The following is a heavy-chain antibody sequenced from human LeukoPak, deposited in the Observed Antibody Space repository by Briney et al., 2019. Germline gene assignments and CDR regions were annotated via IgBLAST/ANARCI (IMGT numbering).Heavy chain of an antibody. Sequence: GGSLRLSCAASGFTFSSYAMSWVRQAPGKGLEWVSTISDSGGNTYYADSVKGRFTISRDNSKNTLYLQMNSLRAEDTALYYCAKHGFRGDCIGGSCYPFDPWGQGTLVTISS. CDR3: AKHGFRGDCIGGSCYPFDP. CDR1: GFTFSSYA. D-gene: IGHD2-15*01. V-gene: IGHV3-23*01. CDR2: ISDSGGNT. J-gene: IGHJ5*02.